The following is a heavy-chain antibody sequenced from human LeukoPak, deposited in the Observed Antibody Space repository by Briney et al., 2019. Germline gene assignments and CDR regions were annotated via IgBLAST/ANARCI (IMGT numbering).Heavy chain of an antibody. J-gene: IGHJ4*02. Sequence: SVKVSCKASGGTFSSYAISWVRQAPGQGLEWMGRIIPIFGTANYAQKFQGRVTITTDESTSTAYMELSSLRSEDTAVCYCARSSDIVVVVAATPFDYWGQGTLVTVSS. CDR3: ARSSDIVVVVAATPFDY. D-gene: IGHD2-15*01. CDR2: IIPIFGTA. V-gene: IGHV1-69*05. CDR1: GGTFSSYA.